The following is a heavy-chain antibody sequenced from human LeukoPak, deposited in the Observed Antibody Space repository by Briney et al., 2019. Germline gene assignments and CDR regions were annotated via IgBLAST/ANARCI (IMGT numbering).Heavy chain of an antibody. D-gene: IGHD6-19*01. V-gene: IGHV1-24*01. CDR1: GYTLTELS. Sequence: ASVTVSCKVSGYTLTELSMHGVRQAPGKGREWMGGFDPEDGETIYAQKFQGRVTMTEATSTDTAYMELSSLRSEDTAVYYCATGPAVAEDYWGQGTLVTVSS. CDR3: ATGPAVAEDY. CDR2: FDPEDGET. J-gene: IGHJ4*02.